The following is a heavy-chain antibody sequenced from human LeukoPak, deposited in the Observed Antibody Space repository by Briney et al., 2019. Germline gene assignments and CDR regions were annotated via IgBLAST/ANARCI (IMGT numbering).Heavy chain of an antibody. D-gene: IGHD3/OR15-3a*01. CDR3: ARGRGWTPPWIDY. J-gene: IGHJ4*02. V-gene: IGHV4-39*07. Sequence: SETLSLTCTVSGGSISSSSYYWGWIRQPPGKGLEWIGEINHSGSTNYNPSLKSRVTISVDTYKNQFSLKLSSVTAADTAVYYCARGRGWTPPWIDYWGQGTLVTVSS. CDR1: GGSISSSSYY. CDR2: INHSGST.